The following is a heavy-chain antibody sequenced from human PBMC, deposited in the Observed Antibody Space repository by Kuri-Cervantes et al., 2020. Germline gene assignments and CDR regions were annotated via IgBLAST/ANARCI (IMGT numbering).Heavy chain of an antibody. CDR2: IYYSGST. J-gene: IGHJ4*02. V-gene: IGHV4-59*12. CDR3: ARTGYSSSWYSVYFDY. D-gene: IGHD6-13*01. Sequence: SETLSLTCTVSGGSISSYYWSWIRQPPGKGLEWIGYIYYSGSTNYNPSLKSRVTISVDKSKNQFSLKLSSVTAADTAVYYCARTGYSSSWYSVYFDYWGQGTLVTVSS. CDR1: GGSISSYY.